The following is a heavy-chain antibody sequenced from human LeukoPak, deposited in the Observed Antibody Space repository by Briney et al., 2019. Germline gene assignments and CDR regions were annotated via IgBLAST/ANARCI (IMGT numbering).Heavy chain of an antibody. J-gene: IGHJ4*02. Sequence: PGGSLRLSCAASGFTFSSYSMNWVRQAPGKGLEWVSSISSSSSYIYYADSVKGRFTISRDNAKNSLYLQMNSLRAEDTAVYYCAREVWSGSKAAYFFDYWGQGTLVTVSS. D-gene: IGHD3-3*01. CDR1: GFTFSSYS. CDR3: AREVWSGSKAAYFFDY. CDR2: ISSSSSYI. V-gene: IGHV3-21*01.